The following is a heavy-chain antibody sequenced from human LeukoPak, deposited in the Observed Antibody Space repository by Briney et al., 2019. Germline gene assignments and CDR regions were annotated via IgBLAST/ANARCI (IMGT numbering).Heavy chain of an antibody. CDR2: IYSSGTT. J-gene: IGHJ4*02. CDR1: GGSISSYY. Sequence: SETLSLTCTVSGGSISSYYWSWIRQPAGKGLEWIGRIYSSGTTNYNPSLKSRVTISLDPSKNQFSLNLTSVTAADTAVYYCARLGESGWFGESPFDYWGQGTLVTVSS. CDR3: ARLGESGWFGESPFDY. D-gene: IGHD3-10*01. V-gene: IGHV4-4*07.